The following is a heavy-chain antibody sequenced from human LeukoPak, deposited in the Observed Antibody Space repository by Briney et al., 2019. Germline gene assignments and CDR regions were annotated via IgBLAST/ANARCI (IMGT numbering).Heavy chain of an antibody. CDR3: AKTRPIYSSGWYTDY. V-gene: IGHV3-23*01. Sequence: GGSLRLSCAASGFTFSSYAMSWVRQAPGKGLEWVSAISGSGGRIYYADSVKGRFTISRDNSKNTLYLQMNSLRAEDTAVYYCAKTRPIYSSGWYTDYWGQGTLVIVSS. CDR1: GFTFSSYA. D-gene: IGHD6-19*01. CDR2: ISGSGGRI. J-gene: IGHJ4*02.